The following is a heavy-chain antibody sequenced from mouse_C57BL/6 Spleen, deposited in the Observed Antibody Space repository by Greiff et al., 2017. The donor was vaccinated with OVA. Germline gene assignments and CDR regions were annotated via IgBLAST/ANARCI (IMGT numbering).Heavy chain of an antibody. J-gene: IGHJ3*01. CDR3: TRPPPGGQAWFAY. D-gene: IGHD4-1*01. CDR2: IDPETGGT. V-gene: IGHV1-15*01. Sequence: VQLVESGAELVRPGASVTLSCKASGYTFTDYEMHWVKQTPVHGLEWIGAIDPETGGTAYNQKFKGKAILTADKSSSTAYMELRSLTSEDSAVYYCTRPPPGGQAWFAYWGQGTLVTVSA. CDR1: GYTFTDYE.